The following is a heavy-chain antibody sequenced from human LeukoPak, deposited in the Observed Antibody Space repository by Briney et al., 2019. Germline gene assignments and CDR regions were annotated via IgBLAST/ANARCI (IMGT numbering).Heavy chain of an antibody. CDR3: ARAPPPEIDMDV. CDR2: INPSGGST. D-gene: IGHD5-24*01. Sequence: ASVKVSCKASGYTFTSYYMHWVRQAPGQGLEWMGIINPSGGSTSYAQKFQGRVTMTRDTSTSTAYMELSSLRSEDTAVYYCARAPPPEIDMDVWGKGTTVTVSS. V-gene: IGHV1-46*01. J-gene: IGHJ6*03. CDR1: GYTFTSYY.